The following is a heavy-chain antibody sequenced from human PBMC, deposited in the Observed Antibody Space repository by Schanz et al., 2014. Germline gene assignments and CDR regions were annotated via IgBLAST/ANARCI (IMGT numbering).Heavy chain of an antibody. CDR2: ISYDGSNT. CDR3: SRFLTGLDY. V-gene: IGHV3-30*04. J-gene: IGHJ4*02. D-gene: IGHD7-27*01. Sequence: QVQLVESGGGVVQPGRSVRLSCAASGFTFSRYAMHWVRQAPGKGLEWVAFISYDGSNTILADSVRGRFTISRDNSQNTLFLQMNSLRVEDTAVYYCSRFLTGLDYWGPGTLVTVSS. CDR1: GFTFSRYA.